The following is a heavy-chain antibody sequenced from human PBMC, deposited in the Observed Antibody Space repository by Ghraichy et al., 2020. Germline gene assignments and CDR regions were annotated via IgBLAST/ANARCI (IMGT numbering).Heavy chain of an antibody. Sequence: GGSLRLSCAASGFNFNIYSMNWVRQAPGKGLEWVSYMTGDGSRIYYADSVKGRFTISRDNARSSLYLQMNSLRDEDTALYYCARGREWSFEYWGPGTPVTVSS. CDR2: MTGDGSRI. CDR1: GFNFNIYS. V-gene: IGHV3-48*02. J-gene: IGHJ4*02. CDR3: ARGREWSFEY. D-gene: IGHD3-3*01.